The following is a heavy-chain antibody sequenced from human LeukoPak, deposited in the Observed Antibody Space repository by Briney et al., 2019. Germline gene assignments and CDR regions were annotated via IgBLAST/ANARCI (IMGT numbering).Heavy chain of an antibody. Sequence: GGSLRLSCAASGFTFSSYAMSWVRQAPGKGLEWVSAISGSGGSTYYADSVKGRFTISRDSSKNTLYLQMNSLRAEDTAVYYCAKDTSSSSWNYWGQGTLVTVSS. CDR1: GFTFSSYA. J-gene: IGHJ4*02. CDR2: ISGSGGST. CDR3: AKDTSSSSWNY. V-gene: IGHV3-23*01. D-gene: IGHD6-13*01.